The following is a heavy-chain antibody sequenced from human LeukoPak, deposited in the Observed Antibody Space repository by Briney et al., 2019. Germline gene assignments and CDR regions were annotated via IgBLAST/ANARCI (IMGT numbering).Heavy chain of an antibody. CDR2: IYHCGST. J-gene: IGHJ3*02. D-gene: IGHD5-12*01. Sequence: SQTLSLTCAVSGGSISSGGYSWSWIRQPPGKGLEWIGYIYHCGSTYYNPSLKSRVTVSVDRSKNQFSLKLSSVTAADTAVYYCARVGGYSGPDAFDIWGQGTMVTVSS. CDR1: GGSISSGGYS. V-gene: IGHV4-30-2*01. CDR3: ARVGGYSGPDAFDI.